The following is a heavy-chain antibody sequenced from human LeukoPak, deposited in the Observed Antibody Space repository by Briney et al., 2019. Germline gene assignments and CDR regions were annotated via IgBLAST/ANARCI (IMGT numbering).Heavy chain of an antibody. J-gene: IGHJ4*02. CDR2: LYSGGSS. V-gene: IGHV3-53*01. CDR1: GFTFSSYE. Sequence: GGSLRLSCAASGFTFSSYEMNWVRQAPGKGLEWVSSLYSGGSSYYADSVKGRFIISRDSSTDTLYLQMNSLRVEDTAVYFCARDRGYGYGFFDYWGQGTLVTVSS. CDR3: ARDRGYGYGFFDY. D-gene: IGHD5-18*01.